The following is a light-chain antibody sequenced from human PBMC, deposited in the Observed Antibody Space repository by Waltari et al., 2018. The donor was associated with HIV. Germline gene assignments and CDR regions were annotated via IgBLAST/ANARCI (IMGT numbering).Light chain of an antibody. CDR2: GAS. Sequence: DIQMTQSPSSLSASVGDRVIITCRASQYISNYFSWYQHKPGKAPNLLIYGASSLQSGVPSRFIGSGFGTDFSLTISSLHPEDFALYFGQQTYSMYTFGQGTELEV. J-gene: IGKJ2*01. CDR3: QQTYSMYT. V-gene: IGKV1-39*01. CDR1: QYISNY.